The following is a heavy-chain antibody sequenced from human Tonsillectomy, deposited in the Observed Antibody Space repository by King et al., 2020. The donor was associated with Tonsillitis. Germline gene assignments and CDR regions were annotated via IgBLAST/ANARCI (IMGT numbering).Heavy chain of an antibody. Sequence: VQLVESGGGLVQPGGSLRLSCAASGFSFSSYAISWVRQAPGKGLEWVSAISGSGGSTHYADSVKGRFTISRDKSKNTLYLQMNSLRAAEETAVYYCAKEAYSSTWYSTQYFQHWGQGTLVTVSS. J-gene: IGHJ1*01. CDR2: ISGSGGST. V-gene: IGHV3-23*04. CDR3: AKEAYSSTWYSTQYFQH. CDR1: GFSFSSYA. D-gene: IGHD6-13*01.